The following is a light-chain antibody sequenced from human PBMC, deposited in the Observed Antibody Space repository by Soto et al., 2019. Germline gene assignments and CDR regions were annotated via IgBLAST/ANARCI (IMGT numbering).Light chain of an antibody. CDR3: QQYDSSPIT. J-gene: IGKJ5*01. Sequence: EIVLTQSPGTLSLSPGERATLSCRASQSVSSNYLAWYRQRPGQAPRLLIYGASSRATGIPDRFSGSGSGTDFTLTISRLEPEDFAVYYCQQYDSSPITVGQGTRLEIK. V-gene: IGKV3-20*01. CDR1: QSVSSNY. CDR2: GAS.